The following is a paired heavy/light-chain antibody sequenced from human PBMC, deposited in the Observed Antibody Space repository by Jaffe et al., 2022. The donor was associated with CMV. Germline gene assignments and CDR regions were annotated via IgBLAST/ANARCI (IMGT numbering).Heavy chain of an antibody. J-gene: IGHJ4*02. V-gene: IGHV3-30*03. CDR1: GFTFSSYG. D-gene: IGHD2-21*02. Sequence: QVQLVESGGGVVQPGRSLRLSCAASGFTFSSYGIHWVRRAPGKGLEWVAVISHDGNNKFYADSVKGRFTISRDNSKNTLYLQMNSLRAADTAVYYCARDFTRRDMTCGGDCFLSGALGYWGQGTLVTVSS. CDR2: ISHDGNNK. CDR3: ARDFTRRDMTCGGDCFLSGALGY.
Light chain of an antibody. CDR1: SSNIGSNT. CDR2: SNT. Sequence: QSVLTQPPSASGTPGQRVTISCSGSSSNIGSNTVNWYQQLPGTAPKLLMYSNTQRPSGVPDRFSGSKSGTSASLAISGLQSEDEADYDCAAWDDSLNAVVFGGGTKLTVL. V-gene: IGLV1-44*01. J-gene: IGLJ2*01. CDR3: AAWDDSLNAVV.